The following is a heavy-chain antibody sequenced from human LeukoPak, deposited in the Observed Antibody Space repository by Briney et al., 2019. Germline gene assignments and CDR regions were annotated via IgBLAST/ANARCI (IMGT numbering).Heavy chain of an antibody. J-gene: IGHJ6*02. D-gene: IGHD5-12*01. CDR2: ISANNGNT. V-gene: IGHV1-18*01. CDR1: GYTFTSYC. CDR3: ARGRSGYVPYYEDPYYYCGMDV. Sequence: ASVTVSCKASGYTFTSYCISWVRQAPGQGLEWMGWISANNGNTNYAQNLQGTVSMTTDTYTSPAYKEMRSLRSDDPAVYYCARGRSGYVPYYEDPYYYCGMDVWGRGTTVTVSS.